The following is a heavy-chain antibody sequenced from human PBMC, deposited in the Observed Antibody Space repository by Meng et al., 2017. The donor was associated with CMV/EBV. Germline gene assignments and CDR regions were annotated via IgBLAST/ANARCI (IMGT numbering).Heavy chain of an antibody. V-gene: IGHV1-8*02. Sequence: ALVISCKASGYTFTGYYVHWVRQATGQGLEWMGWMNPNSGNTGYAQKFQGRVTMTRNTSISTAYMELSSLRSEDTAVYYCARYTYLYYYYYGMDVWGQGTTVTVSS. J-gene: IGHJ6*02. CDR2: MNPNSGNT. CDR3: ARYTYLYYYYYGMDV. CDR1: GYTFTGYY.